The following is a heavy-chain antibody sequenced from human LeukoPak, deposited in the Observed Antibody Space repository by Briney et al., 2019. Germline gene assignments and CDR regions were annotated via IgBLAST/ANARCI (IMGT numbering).Heavy chain of an antibody. CDR3: ARESATVTARFDS. CDR2: IIPILGIA. V-gene: IGHV1-69*04. D-gene: IGHD4-17*01. Sequence: GASVKVSCKASGGTFSRYGISWVRQAPGQGLEWMGRIIPILGIANYAQKFQGRVTITADKSTSTAYMELSSLRSEDTAVYYCARESATVTARFDSWGQGTLVTVSS. CDR1: GGTFSRYG. J-gene: IGHJ4*02.